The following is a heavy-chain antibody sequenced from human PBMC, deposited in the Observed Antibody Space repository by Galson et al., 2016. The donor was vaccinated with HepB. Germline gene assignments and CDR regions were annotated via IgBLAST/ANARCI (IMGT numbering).Heavy chain of an antibody. J-gene: IGHJ4*02. CDR2: INDGDGST. V-gene: IGHV1-3*01. CDR1: GYSFKTYG. D-gene: IGHD3/OR15-3a*01. Sequence: SVKVSCKASGYSFKTYGIHWVRQAPGQRPEWMGWINDGDGSTLHSQRFQGRVTFTRDTSASTAYMELSCLIFEDTAVYFCARDDATDGPIILDYWGQGTLVTVSS. CDR3: ARDDATDGPIILDY.